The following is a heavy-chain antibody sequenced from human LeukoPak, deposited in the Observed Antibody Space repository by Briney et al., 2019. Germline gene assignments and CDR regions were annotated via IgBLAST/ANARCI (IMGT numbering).Heavy chain of an antibody. CDR2: IYYSGTT. CDR3: ARDLGPAYGETGDFDY. V-gene: IGHV4-39*07. CDR1: GDSISSSLYY. J-gene: IGHJ4*02. D-gene: IGHD4-17*01. Sequence: SETLSLTCTVSGDSISSSLYYWGWIRQPPGKGLEWIGNIYYSGTTHYNPSLKSRVTMSVDTSKNQFSLSLYSVTAADTAVYYCARDLGPAYGETGDFDYWGQGTLVTVSS.